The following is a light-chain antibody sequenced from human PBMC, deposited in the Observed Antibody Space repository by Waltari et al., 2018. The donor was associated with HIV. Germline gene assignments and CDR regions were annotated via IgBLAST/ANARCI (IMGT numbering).Light chain of an antibody. V-gene: IGKV1-5*03. J-gene: IGKJ1*01. CDR2: KPS. Sequence: QMTQSPSTLSAFVGDRVTITCRASQNIKDYLAWYQQKPGKAPKLLIYKPSTLQSGVPSRFSGSGSGTDFTLTISSLQPDDFATYYCQHNDGWPWTFGQGTKAE. CDR1: QNIKDY. CDR3: QHNDGWPWT.